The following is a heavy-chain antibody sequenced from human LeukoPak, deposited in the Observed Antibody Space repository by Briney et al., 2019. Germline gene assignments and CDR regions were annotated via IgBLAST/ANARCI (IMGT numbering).Heavy chain of an antibody. Sequence: GGSLRLSCAASGFTFSSYAMSRVRQAPGKGLEWVSGISGSGDNTYYADSVKGRFTISRDNSKNTLYVQVNSLGTEDTAAYYCAKGSYYDSSGSFYFDYWGQGTLVTVSS. J-gene: IGHJ4*02. CDR2: ISGSGDNT. V-gene: IGHV3-23*01. CDR3: AKGSYYDSSGSFYFDY. CDR1: GFTFSSYA. D-gene: IGHD3-22*01.